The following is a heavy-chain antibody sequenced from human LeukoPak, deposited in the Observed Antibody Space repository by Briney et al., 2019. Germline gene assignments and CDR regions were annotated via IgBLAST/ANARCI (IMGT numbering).Heavy chain of an antibody. J-gene: IGHJ4*02. CDR1: GFAFGSEA. D-gene: IGHD4-23*01. CDR3: AKGEFAEDYGGSDY. Sequence: GGSLRLSCTVSGFAFGSEAMSWVRQSSARGLEWVASVSPGGGTTYYADHVRGRFTISRDNSKNTLYLQMNSLRAEDTAVYYCAKGEFAEDYGGSDYWGQGTLVTVSS. CDR2: VSPGGGTT. V-gene: IGHV3-23*01.